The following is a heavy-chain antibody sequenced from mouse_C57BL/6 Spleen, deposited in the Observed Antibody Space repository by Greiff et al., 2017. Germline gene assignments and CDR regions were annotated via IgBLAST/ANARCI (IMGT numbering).Heavy chain of an antibody. Sequence: QVQLQQPGAELVRPGSSVKLSCKASGYTFTSYWMHWVKQRPIQGLEWIGNIDPSDSEPHYNQKFKDKATLTVDKSSSTAYMQLSSLTSEDSAVYYCARGHSTFDYWGQGTTLTVSS. V-gene: IGHV1-52*01. CDR1: GYTFTSYW. CDR3: ARGHSTFDY. J-gene: IGHJ2*01. CDR2: IDPSDSEP. D-gene: IGHD2-5*01.